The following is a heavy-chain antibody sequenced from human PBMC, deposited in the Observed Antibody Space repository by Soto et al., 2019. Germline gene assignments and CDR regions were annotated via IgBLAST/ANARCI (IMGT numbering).Heavy chain of an antibody. D-gene: IGHD2-15*01. CDR1: GDSCTSYG. CDR3: ARHEVDKGPGDY. V-gene: IGHV5-51*01. CDR2: IYPGDSDT. J-gene: IGHJ4*02. Sequence: GESLRICWKGAGDSCTSYGVGWVRQMPGKGLEWMGIIYPGDSDTRYSPSFQGQVTISADKSISTVYMKWSSLKASDTAMYYCARHEVDKGPGDYWGQGTLVTVS.